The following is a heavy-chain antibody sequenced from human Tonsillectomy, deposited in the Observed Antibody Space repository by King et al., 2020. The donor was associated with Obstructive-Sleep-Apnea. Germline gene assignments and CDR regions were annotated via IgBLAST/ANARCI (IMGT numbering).Heavy chain of an antibody. CDR2: FDPEDGEV. Sequence: QVQLVESGAEVKKPGASVKVSCKVSGYALSDLSMHWVRQSPGKGLEWMGGFDPEDGEVVYAQKFQGRVTMTEDTSTDTAYMNLNSLRSEDTAVYYCATAGDSTMVHPLGGYYYYSGMDVWGQGTTVTVSS. D-gene: IGHD5-18*01. J-gene: IGHJ6*02. V-gene: IGHV1-24*01. CDR1: GYALSDLS. CDR3: ATAGDSTMVHPLGGYYYYSGMDV.